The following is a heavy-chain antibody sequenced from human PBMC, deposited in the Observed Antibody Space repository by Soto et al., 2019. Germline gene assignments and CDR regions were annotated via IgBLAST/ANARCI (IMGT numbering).Heavy chain of an antibody. CDR3: ARDDNPHLASGRYDAFDI. D-gene: IGHD6-25*01. V-gene: IGHV3-7*01. CDR2: IKQDGSER. J-gene: IGHJ3*02. Sequence: EVQLVESGGGLVQPGGSLRLSCAASGFTFSSSWMTWVRQAPGKGPEWVANIKQDGSERNYVDSVKGRFTISRDNAKNSLYLQMDTLRAEDTAVYYCARDDNPHLASGRYDAFDIWGQGTMVTVSS. CDR1: GFTFSSSW.